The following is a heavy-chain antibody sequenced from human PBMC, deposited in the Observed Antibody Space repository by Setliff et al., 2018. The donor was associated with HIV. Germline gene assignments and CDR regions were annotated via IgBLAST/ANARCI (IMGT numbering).Heavy chain of an antibody. CDR2: IYHSGNT. CDR1: GYSISSGYY. D-gene: IGHD2-21*02. Sequence: SETLSLTCAVSGYSISSGYYWGWIRQPPGKGLEWIGHIYHSGNTYYSPSLKSRVTMSVDTSKPQFSLKMNSVTAADTAVYYCAITIVGVTTEMYWGQGTLVTVSS. J-gene: IGHJ4*02. V-gene: IGHV4-38-2*01. CDR3: AITIVGVTTEMY.